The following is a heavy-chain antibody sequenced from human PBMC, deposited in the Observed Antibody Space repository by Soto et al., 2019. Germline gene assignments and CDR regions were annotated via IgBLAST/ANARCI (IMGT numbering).Heavy chain of an antibody. D-gene: IGHD2-21*02. V-gene: IGHV4-4*02. CDR1: GGSISSSNW. CDR2: IYHSGST. Sequence: SETLSRTCAVSGGSISSSNWWSWVRQSPGKGLEWIGEIYHSGSTNYNPSLKSRVTMSVDTSKNQFSLNLNSITAADTAVYYCAAFCAGDCYSVSYAFNIWGQGTMVT. CDR3: AAFCAGDCYSVSYAFNI. J-gene: IGHJ3*02.